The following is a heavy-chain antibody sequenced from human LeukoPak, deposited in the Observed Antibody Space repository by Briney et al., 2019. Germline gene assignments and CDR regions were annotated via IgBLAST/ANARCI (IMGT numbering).Heavy chain of an antibody. J-gene: IGHJ4*02. CDR3: AKEEYSISPALDY. D-gene: IGHD6-6*01. Sequence: GGSLRLSCAASGFPFSSYGIHWVRQAPGKGLEWVAFIRYDGSDTYYADSVKGRFTISRDNSKNTLYLQLNSLRPEDTAVYYCAKEEYSISPALDYWGQGTLVTVSS. CDR1: GFPFSSYG. V-gene: IGHV3-30*02. CDR2: IRYDGSDT.